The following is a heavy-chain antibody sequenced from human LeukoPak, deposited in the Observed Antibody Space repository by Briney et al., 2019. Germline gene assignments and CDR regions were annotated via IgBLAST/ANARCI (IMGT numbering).Heavy chain of an antibody. CDR1: GFTFSSYG. V-gene: IGHV3-30*18. Sequence: GGSLRLSCEGSGFTFSSYGMHWVRQAPGKGLEWVAVISYDGSNKYYADSVKGRFTISRDNSKNTLYLQMNSLRAEDTAVYYCAKVRRSSGWSIIGVLDHWGQGTLVTVSS. CDR2: ISYDGSNK. D-gene: IGHD6-19*01. J-gene: IGHJ1*01. CDR3: AKVRRSSGWSIIGVLDH.